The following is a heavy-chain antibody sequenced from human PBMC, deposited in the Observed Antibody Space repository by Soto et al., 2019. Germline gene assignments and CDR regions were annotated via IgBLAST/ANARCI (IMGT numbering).Heavy chain of an antibody. V-gene: IGHV4-61*01. D-gene: IGHD6-13*01. Sequence: PSETLSLTCTVSDGSVISGRYYWTWMRQPPGKGLEWIGYIYSSGSTLYNPSLKSRVTISVDTSKNQFSLKLSSVTAADTAVYYCARDQYSSSYLVSAYWGQGALVTVSS. J-gene: IGHJ4*02. CDR1: DGSVISGRYY. CDR3: ARDQYSSSYLVSAY. CDR2: IYSSGST.